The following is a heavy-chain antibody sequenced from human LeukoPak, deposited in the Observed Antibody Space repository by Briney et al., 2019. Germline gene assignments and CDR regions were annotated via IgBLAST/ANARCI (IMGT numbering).Heavy chain of an antibody. D-gene: IGHD3-3*01. CDR1: DASFSSSSYY. V-gene: IGHV4-39*01. CDR2: IYYTGST. J-gene: IGHJ5*02. CDR3: ARGRDFWSGYPLFDP. Sequence: SETLSLTCTVSDASFSSSSYYWGWIRQPPGKGLEWIGSIYYTGSTYYNPSLKSRLTISADTSKNQFSLKLTSVSAADTAIYYCARGRDFWSGYPLFDPWGQGTLVIVSS.